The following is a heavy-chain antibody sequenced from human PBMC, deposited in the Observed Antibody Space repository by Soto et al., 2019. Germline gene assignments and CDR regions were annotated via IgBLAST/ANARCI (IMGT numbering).Heavy chain of an antibody. CDR1: GGTFSSYT. V-gene: IGHV1-69*02. D-gene: IGHD1-20*01. J-gene: IGHJ4*02. Sequence: QVQLVQSGAEVKQPGSSVKVSCKASGGTFSSYTISWVRQAPGQGLEWMGRIIPILGIANYAQKFQGRVTITADKSTSTAYMELSSLRSEDTAVYYCARGSRSITVDYWGQGTLVTVSS. CDR3: ARGSRSITVDY. CDR2: IIPILGIA.